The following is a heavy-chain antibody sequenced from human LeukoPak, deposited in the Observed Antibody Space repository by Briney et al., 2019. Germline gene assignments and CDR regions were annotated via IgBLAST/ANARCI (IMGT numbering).Heavy chain of an antibody. CDR2: IYQTEST. J-gene: IGHJ3*01. D-gene: IGHD3-22*01. CDR1: NFSIGSGYY. V-gene: IGHV4-38-2*02. CDR3: ARGVGYSDSDSSCYSDNAFTL. Sequence: PSETLTLTCTVSNFSIGSGYYWCWFRQPPGKGLQWIGSIYQTESTYYNPSLNRRLTISWDTSKNQFSLRLTSVSAADTAVYYCARGVGYSDSDSSCYSDNAFTLWGQGTMVTVSS.